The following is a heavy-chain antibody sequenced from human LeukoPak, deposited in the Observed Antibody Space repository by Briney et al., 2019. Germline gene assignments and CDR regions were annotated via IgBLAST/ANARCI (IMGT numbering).Heavy chain of an antibody. D-gene: IGHD3-16*02. J-gene: IGHJ4*02. CDR3: ARVNHDYVWGSYRPFDY. CDR2: INPNSGGT. Sequence: GASVKVSCKASGYTFTGYYTHWVRQAPGQGLEWMGWINPNSGGTNYAQKFQGRVTMTRDTSISTAYMELSRLRSDDTAVYYCARVNHDYVWGSYRPFDYWGQGTLVTVSS. V-gene: IGHV1-2*02. CDR1: GYTFTGYY.